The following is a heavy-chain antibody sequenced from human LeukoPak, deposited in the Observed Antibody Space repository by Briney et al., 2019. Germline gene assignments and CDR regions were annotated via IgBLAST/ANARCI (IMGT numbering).Heavy chain of an antibody. CDR3: AKGDSGSYGALDI. CDR2: IWYDGRNK. CDR1: GFTFSTYG. D-gene: IGHD1-26*01. V-gene: IGHV3-33*03. J-gene: IGHJ3*02. Sequence: GGSLRLSCAASGFTFSTYGMHWVRQAPGKGLEWVAVIWYDGRNKYHADSVKGRFAISRDNSKNTLYLQMNSLRAEDTAVYYCAKGDSGSYGALDIWGQGTMVTVSS.